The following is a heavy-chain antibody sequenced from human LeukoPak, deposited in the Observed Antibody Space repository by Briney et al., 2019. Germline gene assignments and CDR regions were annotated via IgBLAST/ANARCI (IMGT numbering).Heavy chain of an antibody. CDR1: GFTFSSYG. J-gene: IGHJ5*02. CDR2: ISYDGSNK. Sequence: GGSLRLSCAASGFTFSSYGMHWVRQAPGKGLEWVAVISYDGSNKYYADSVKGRFTISRDNSKNTLYLQMNSLRAEDTAVYYCAKDKFWVFDPWGQGTLVTASS. D-gene: IGHD7-27*01. CDR3: AKDKFWVFDP. V-gene: IGHV3-30*18.